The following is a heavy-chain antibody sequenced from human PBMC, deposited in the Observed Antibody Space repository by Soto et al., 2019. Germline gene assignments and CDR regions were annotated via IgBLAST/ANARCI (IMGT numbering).Heavy chain of an antibody. CDR1: GGSFSGYY. V-gene: IGHV4-34*01. CDR3: ARESAGSGKNNWFDP. J-gene: IGHJ5*02. CDR2: INHSGST. Sequence: PSETLSLTCAVYGGSFSGYYWNWIRQPPGKGLEWIGEINHSGSTNYNPSLKSRVTISVDTSKNQFSLKLSSVTAADTAVYYCARESAGSGKNNWFDPWGQGMLVTVSS. D-gene: IGHD3-10*01.